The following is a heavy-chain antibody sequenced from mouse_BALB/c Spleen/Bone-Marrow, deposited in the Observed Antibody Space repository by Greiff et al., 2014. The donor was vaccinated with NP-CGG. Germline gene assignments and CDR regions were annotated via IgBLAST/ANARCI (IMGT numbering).Heavy chain of an antibody. CDR2: INPYNDGT. Sequence: VQLQQSGPELVKPGASVKMSCKASGYTFTSYVMHWVKQKPGQGLEWIGYINPYNDGTKYNEKFKGKATLTSDKSSSTAYMELSSLTSEDSAVYYCARPRQLGLPYYFDYWGQAPLSQSPQ. V-gene: IGHV1-14*01. J-gene: IGHJ2*01. CDR1: GYTFTSYV. D-gene: IGHD3-2*01. CDR3: ARPRQLGLPYYFDY.